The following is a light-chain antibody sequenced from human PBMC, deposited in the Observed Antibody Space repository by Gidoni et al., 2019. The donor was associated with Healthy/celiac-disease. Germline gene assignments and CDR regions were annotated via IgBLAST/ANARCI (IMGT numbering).Light chain of an antibody. Sequence: IQLTQSPSFLSASVGDRVTITCRASQGISSYLAWYQQKPGKAPKLLIDAASTLQSGVPSRFSGSGSGTEFTLTISSLQPEDFATYYCQQLNSYPCSFGQGTKLEIK. CDR2: AAS. CDR1: QGISSY. CDR3: QQLNSYPCS. V-gene: IGKV1-9*01. J-gene: IGKJ2*04.